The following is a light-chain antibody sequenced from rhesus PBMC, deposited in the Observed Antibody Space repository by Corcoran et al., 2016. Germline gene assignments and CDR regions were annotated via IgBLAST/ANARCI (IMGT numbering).Light chain of an antibody. CDR2: DVN. V-gene: IGLV2-13*02. Sequence: QAALTQSPSVSGSPGQSVTISCTGTNSDIGGYNRVSWYQQHPGKAPRLMIYDVNQRPSGVSDRFSGSKSGNTASLTLSGLQAEDEADYYCSSYASSSASIFGAGTRLTVL. J-gene: IGLJ1*01. CDR1: NSDIGGYNR. CDR3: SSYASSSASI.